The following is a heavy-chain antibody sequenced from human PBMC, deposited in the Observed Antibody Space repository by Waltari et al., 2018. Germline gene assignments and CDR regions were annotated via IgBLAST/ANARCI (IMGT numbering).Heavy chain of an antibody. D-gene: IGHD6-6*01. V-gene: IGHV4-34*01. Sequence: QVQLQQWGAGLLKPSETLSLTCAVYGGSFSGYYWSRIRQPPGKGLEWIGEINHSGSTNYNPSLKSRVTISVDTSKNQFSLKLSSVTAADTAVYYCARRVAARHWGTATDYYYMDVWGKGTTVTVSS. CDR2: INHSGST. J-gene: IGHJ6*03. CDR3: ARRVAARHWGTATDYYYMDV. CDR1: GGSFSGYY.